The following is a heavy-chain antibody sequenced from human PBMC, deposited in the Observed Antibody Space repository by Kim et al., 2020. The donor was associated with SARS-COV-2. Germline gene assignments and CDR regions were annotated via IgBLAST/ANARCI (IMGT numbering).Heavy chain of an antibody. J-gene: IGHJ4*02. Sequence: SVKGRFTISRDNSKNTLYLQMNSLGAEDTAVYYCARYYYGSGSYYALFDYWGQGTLVTVSS. CDR3: ARYYYGSGSYYALFDY. D-gene: IGHD3-10*01. V-gene: IGHV3-53*01.